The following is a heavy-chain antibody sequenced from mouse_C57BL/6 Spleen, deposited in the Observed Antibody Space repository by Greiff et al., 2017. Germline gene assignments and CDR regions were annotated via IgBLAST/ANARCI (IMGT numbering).Heavy chain of an antibody. Sequence: VQLVESGPELVKPGASVKISCKASGYAFSSYWMNWVKQRPGKGLEWIGRIYPGDGDTNYNGKFKGKATLTADKSSSTAYMQLSSLTSEDSAVYFCARDGNYDAMDYWGQGTSVTVSS. V-gene: IGHV1-82*01. CDR2: IYPGDGDT. D-gene: IGHD2-1*01. CDR1: GYAFSSYW. J-gene: IGHJ4*01. CDR3: ARDGNYDAMDY.